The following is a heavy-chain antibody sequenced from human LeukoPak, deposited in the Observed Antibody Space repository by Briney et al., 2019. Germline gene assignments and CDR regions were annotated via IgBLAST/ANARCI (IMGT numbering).Heavy chain of an antibody. D-gene: IGHD6-13*01. Sequence: GGSLRLSCAASGFTLSTYWMTWVRQAPGKGLEWVANINRDGTQKYYVDSVKGRFSISRDNAQNSLYLHMNGLRAEDTAAYYSAKQVGSAGSDAFDIWGQGTIVTASS. CDR2: INRDGTQK. J-gene: IGHJ3*02. CDR3: AKQVGSAGSDAFDI. CDR1: GFTLSTYW. V-gene: IGHV3-7*01.